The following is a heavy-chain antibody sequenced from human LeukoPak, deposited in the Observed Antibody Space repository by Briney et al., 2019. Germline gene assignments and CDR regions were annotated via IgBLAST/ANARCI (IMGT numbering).Heavy chain of an antibody. CDR3: IRDFRSADL. V-gene: IGHV3-74*01. Sequence: GGSLRLSCVASGFTFSNYWMHWVRQPPEKGLVWVSRIYVDGRTTNYADSVKGRFTISRDNAKNTVYLEVNSLSVEDTATYYCIRDFRSADLWGQGTLVTVTS. CDR1: GFTFSNYW. CDR2: IYVDGRTT. J-gene: IGHJ5*02.